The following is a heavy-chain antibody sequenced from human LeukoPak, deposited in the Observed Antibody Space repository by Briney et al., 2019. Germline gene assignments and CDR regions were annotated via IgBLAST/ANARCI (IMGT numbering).Heavy chain of an antibody. CDR2: ISSSRSTI. V-gene: IGHV3-48*01. CDR3: ARGYDFWSGTRRMDV. J-gene: IGHJ6*02. Sequence: GGSLRLSCAASGFAFSTYSMHWVRQAPGKGLEWVSYISSSRSTIYYAGSVKGRFTISRDDAKSALYLQMNSLRVEDTALYYCARGYDFWSGTRRMDVWGQGTTVTVFS. CDR1: GFAFSTYS. D-gene: IGHD3-3*01.